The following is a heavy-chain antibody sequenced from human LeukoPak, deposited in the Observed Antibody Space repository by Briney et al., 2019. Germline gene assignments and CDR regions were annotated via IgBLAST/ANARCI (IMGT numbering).Heavy chain of an antibody. D-gene: IGHD3-10*01. CDR3: AKYHYGSGTSFGY. CDR1: GVTFTASW. Sequence: PGGSLRLSCAASGVTFTASWMAWVRQAPGKGLEWVANIKYDGSETYYVDSVKGRFTISRDNAKNSLSLQMNSLRDEDTAVYHCAKYHYGSGTSFGYWTREFWSPSPQ. CDR2: IKYDGSET. V-gene: IGHV3-7*01. J-gene: IGHJ4*02.